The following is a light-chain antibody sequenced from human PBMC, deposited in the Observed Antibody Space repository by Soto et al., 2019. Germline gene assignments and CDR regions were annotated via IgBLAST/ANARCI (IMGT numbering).Light chain of an antibody. V-gene: IGKV1-5*03. CDR1: QTISSW. J-gene: IGKJ1*01. CDR2: TAS. Sequence: DIQMTQSPSTLSGSVGDRVTITCRASQTISSWLAWYQQKPGKAPKLLIYTASTLKSGVPSRFSGSGSGTEFTLTISSLQPDDFATYYCQQDNSYSEAFGQGTKVEIK. CDR3: QQDNSYSEA.